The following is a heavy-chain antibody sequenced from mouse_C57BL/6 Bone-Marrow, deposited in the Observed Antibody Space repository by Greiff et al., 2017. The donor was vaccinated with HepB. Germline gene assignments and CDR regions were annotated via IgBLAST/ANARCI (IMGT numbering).Heavy chain of an antibody. CDR1: GYTFTSYW. CDR3: AREVYYDYDGFAY. D-gene: IGHD2-4*01. V-gene: IGHV1-69*01. Sequence: VQLQQPGAELVMPGASVKLSCKASGYTFTSYWMHWVKQRPGQGLEWIGEIDPSDSYTNYNQKFKGKSTLTVDKSTSTAYMQLSSLTSEDSAVDYCAREVYYDYDGFAYWGQGTLVTVSA. J-gene: IGHJ3*01. CDR2: IDPSDSYT.